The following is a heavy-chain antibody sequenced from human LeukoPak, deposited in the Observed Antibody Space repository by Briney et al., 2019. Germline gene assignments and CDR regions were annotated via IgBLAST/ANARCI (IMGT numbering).Heavy chain of an antibody. V-gene: IGHV4-59*04. CDR1: GSSISSYY. Sequence: SETLSLTCTVSGSSISSYYWSWIRQPPGKGLEWIGNIYYSGSTYYNPSLKSRVTISVDTSKNQFSLKLSSVTAADTAVYYCASGVVVITTRPFDYWGQGTLVTVSS. D-gene: IGHD3-22*01. CDR3: ASGVVVITTRPFDY. CDR2: IYYSGST. J-gene: IGHJ4*02.